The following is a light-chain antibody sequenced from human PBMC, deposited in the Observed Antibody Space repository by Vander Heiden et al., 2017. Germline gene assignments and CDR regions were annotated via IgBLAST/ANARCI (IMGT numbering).Light chain of an antibody. CDR1: QSSSSW. J-gene: IGKJ2*01. CDR3: QQYNSYPST. CDR2: TAS. Sequence: DVQRTQSPSTLSASVGGRITITCRASQSSSSWLAWYQPTPGKAPKLLIYTASSLESGVPSRFSGSGSGTEFTLTISSLQPDDFAPYYGQQYNSYPSTFGQGTKLEIK. V-gene: IGKV1-5*03.